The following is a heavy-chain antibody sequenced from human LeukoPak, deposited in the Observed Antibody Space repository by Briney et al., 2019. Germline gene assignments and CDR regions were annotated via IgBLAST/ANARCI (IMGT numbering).Heavy chain of an antibody. CDR2: IRKNTDNT. Sequence: GGSLRLSCAASGLTVNNNYMNWVRQAPGKGLEWVSCIRKNTDNTYYGDSVKGRFTISRDDSKNTVYLQMSSLRAEDTAVYYCALGSDCSSWGQGTLVTVSS. V-gene: IGHV3-53*01. J-gene: IGHJ5*02. CDR3: ALGSDCSS. D-gene: IGHD2-21*02. CDR1: GLTVNNNY.